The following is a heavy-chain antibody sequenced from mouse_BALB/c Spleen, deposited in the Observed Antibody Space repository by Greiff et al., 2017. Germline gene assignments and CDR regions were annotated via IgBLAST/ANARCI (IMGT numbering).Heavy chain of an antibody. CDR3: ASAYYYGSSSYAMDY. CDR1: GYSITSGYY. J-gene: IGHJ4*01. Sequence: DVKLVESGPGLVKPSQSLSLTCSVTGYSITSGYYWNWIRQFPGNKLEWMGYISYDGSNNYNPSLKNRISITRDTSKNQFFLKLNSVTTEDTATYYCASAYYYGSSSYAMDYWGQGTSVTVSS. V-gene: IGHV3-6*02. D-gene: IGHD1-1*01. CDR2: ISYDGSN.